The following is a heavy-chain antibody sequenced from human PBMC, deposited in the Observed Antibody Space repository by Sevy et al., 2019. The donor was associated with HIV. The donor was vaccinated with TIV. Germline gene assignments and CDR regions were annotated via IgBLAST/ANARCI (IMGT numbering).Heavy chain of an antibody. CDR3: AKDRAASGPGWYFDL. CDR1: GFTFDDFA. D-gene: IGHD6-13*01. V-gene: IGHV3-9*01. CDR2: INWNSGRT. Sequence: GGSLRLSCAASGFTFDDFAMHWVRQSPGKGVEWVSGINWNSGRTEYADSVKGRFTISRHNTKDSLYLQMHSLRHEDTAFYYCAKDRAASGPGWYFDLWGRGTLVTVSS. J-gene: IGHJ2*01.